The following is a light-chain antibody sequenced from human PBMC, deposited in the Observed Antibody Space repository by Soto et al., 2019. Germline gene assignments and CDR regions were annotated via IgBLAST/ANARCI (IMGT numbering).Light chain of an antibody. Sequence: IHMTSSPSSLTASVGDRVTITCRASQSIRYWVAWYQHKPGKAPKPLIYAASSLQSGVPSRFSGSGSGTDFTLTIICLQAEDFITDYSKVWDCILISFGHGTSLEIK. CDR2: AAS. CDR3: KVWDCILIS. J-gene: IGKJ5*01. CDR1: QSIRYW. V-gene: IGKV1-39*01.